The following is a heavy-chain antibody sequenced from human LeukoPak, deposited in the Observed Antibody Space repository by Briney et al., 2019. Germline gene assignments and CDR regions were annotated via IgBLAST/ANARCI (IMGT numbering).Heavy chain of an antibody. CDR3: ASASAWLQGFDY. CDR1: GYTFTGYY. J-gene: IGHJ4*02. CDR2: INPNSGGT. Sequence: ASVKVSCKASGYTFTGYYMHWVRQVPGQGLEWMGRINPNSGGTNYAQKFQGRVTMTRDTSISTAYMELSRLRSDDTAVYYCASASAWLQGFDYWGQGTLVTVSS. D-gene: IGHD5-24*01. V-gene: IGHV1-2*06.